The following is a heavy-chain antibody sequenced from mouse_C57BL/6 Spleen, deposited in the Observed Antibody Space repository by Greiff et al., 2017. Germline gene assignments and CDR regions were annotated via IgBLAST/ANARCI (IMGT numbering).Heavy chain of an antibody. CDR1: GYTFTSYG. D-gene: IGHD2-3*01. CDR2: IYPRSGNT. CDR3: ARRDGYYYAMDY. V-gene: IGHV1-81*01. Sequence: VQLQESGAELARPGASVKLSCKASGYTFTSYGISWVKQRTGQGLEWIGEIYPRSGNTYYNEKFKGKATLTADKSSSTAYMELRSLTSEDSAVYFCARRDGYYYAMDYWGQGTSVTVSS. J-gene: IGHJ4*01.